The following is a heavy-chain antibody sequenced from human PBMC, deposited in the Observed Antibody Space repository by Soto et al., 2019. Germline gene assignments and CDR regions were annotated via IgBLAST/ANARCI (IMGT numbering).Heavy chain of an antibody. CDR1: GGTFSTYS. CDR3: ASSSGNNYGVGTNCYIDY. V-gene: IGHV1-69*06. D-gene: IGHD1-26*01. Sequence: QVQLVQSGAEVKKPGSSVKVSCKTSGGTFSTYSIVWVRQAPGEGLEWMGGIIPIFGTANYAQKFLDRVTITAEKSTNTAFMELSSLKSEDTAMYYCASSSGNNYGVGTNCYIDYGGQGTLVTVSS. J-gene: IGHJ4*02. CDR2: IIPIFGTA.